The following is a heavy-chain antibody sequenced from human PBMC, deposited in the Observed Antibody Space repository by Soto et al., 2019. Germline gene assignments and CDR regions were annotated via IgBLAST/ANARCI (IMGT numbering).Heavy chain of an antibody. CDR2: ISHSGSL. Sequence: QLHLQESGSGLVKPSQTLSLTCAVSGGCISSSGYSWRWIRQPPGKGLEWIGYISHSGSLYYNPSLKSRVTISVDRSKNQFSLKLSSVTAADTAVYYCARVPSPWGQGTLVTVSS. V-gene: IGHV4-30-2*01. CDR1: GGCISSSGYS. J-gene: IGHJ5*02. CDR3: ARVPSP.